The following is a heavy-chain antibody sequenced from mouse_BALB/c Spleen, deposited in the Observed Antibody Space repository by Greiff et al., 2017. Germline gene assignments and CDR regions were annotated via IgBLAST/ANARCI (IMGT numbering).Heavy chain of an antibody. CDR3: ARGGFTTESSFAY. CDR1: GYAFSSYW. D-gene: IGHD1-1*01. Sequence: VQLQQSGAELVRPGSSVKISCKASGYAFSSYWMNWVKQRPGQGLEWIGQIYPGDGDTNYNGKFKGKATLTADKSSSTAYMQLSSLTSEDSAVYFCARGGFTTESSFAYWGQGTLVTVSA. J-gene: IGHJ3*01. CDR2: IYPGDGDT. V-gene: IGHV1-80*01.